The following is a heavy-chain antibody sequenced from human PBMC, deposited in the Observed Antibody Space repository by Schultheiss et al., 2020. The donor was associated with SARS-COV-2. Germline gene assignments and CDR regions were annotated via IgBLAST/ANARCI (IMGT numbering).Heavy chain of an antibody. V-gene: IGHV3-21*04. Sequence: GGSLRLSCAASGFTFSSYAMNWVRQAPGKGLEWVSSISSSSSYIYYADSVKGRFTISRDNAKNSLYLQMNSLRAEDTAVYYCAKGYRVYSGSYLDYFDYWGQGTLVTVSS. CDR1: GFTFSSYA. D-gene: IGHD1-26*01. CDR3: AKGYRVYSGSYLDYFDY. CDR2: ISSSSSYI. J-gene: IGHJ4*02.